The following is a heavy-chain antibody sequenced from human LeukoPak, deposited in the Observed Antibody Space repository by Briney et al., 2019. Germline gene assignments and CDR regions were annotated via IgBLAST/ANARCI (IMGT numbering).Heavy chain of an antibody. Sequence: SQTLSLTCTVSGGSISSGGYYWSWIRQHPGKGLEWIGYIYYSGSTYYNPSLKSRVTISVDTSKNQFSLKLSSVTAADTAVYYCARTQVYYYDSSGPFDYWGQGTLVTVSS. J-gene: IGHJ4*02. V-gene: IGHV4-31*03. CDR2: IYYSGST. CDR1: GGSISSGGYY. D-gene: IGHD3-22*01. CDR3: ARTQVYYYDSSGPFDY.